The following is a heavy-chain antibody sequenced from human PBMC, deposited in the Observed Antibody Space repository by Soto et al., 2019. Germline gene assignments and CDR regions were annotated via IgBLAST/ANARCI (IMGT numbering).Heavy chain of an antibody. Sequence: GGSLRLSCAASGFTFSSYWMTWVRQAPGKGPEWVANIKQDGSEKYYVDSVKGRFTISRDNAKNSLYLQMNSLRAEDTAVYYCARDDSDYYYYMDVWGKGTTVTVSS. CDR3: ARDDSDYYYYMDV. CDR2: IKQDGSEK. V-gene: IGHV3-7*01. J-gene: IGHJ6*03. D-gene: IGHD2-21*01. CDR1: GFTFSSYW.